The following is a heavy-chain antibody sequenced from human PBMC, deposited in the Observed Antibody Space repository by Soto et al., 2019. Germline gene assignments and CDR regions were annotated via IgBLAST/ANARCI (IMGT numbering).Heavy chain of an antibody. CDR2: INHSGGT. CDR1: GGSFSGYY. D-gene: IGHD3-10*01. CDR3: ARVRYYGSGSSPNWFDP. J-gene: IGHJ5*02. Sequence: PSETLSLTCAVYGGSFSGYYWSWIRQPPGKGLEWIGEINHSGGTNYNPSLKSRVTISVDTSKNQFSLKLSSVTAADTAVYYCARVRYYGSGSSPNWFDPWGQGTLVTVSS. V-gene: IGHV4-34*01.